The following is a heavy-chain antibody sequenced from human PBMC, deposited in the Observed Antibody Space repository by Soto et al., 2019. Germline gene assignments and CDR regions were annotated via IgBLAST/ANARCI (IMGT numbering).Heavy chain of an antibody. V-gene: IGHV4-59*01. CDR1: GDSISSYY. D-gene: IGHD2-15*01. Sequence: QVQLQESGPRLVKPSETLSLTCTVSGDSISSYYWTWIRQPPGKGLEYIGYIYYSGRTYYNPSLKSRVTISVDTFKNQFSLKLSSVTAADTAVYYCARGQLGITSTGTWYDFDYWGQGTLVTVSS. J-gene: IGHJ4*02. CDR3: ARGQLGITSTGTWYDFDY. CDR2: IYYSGRT.